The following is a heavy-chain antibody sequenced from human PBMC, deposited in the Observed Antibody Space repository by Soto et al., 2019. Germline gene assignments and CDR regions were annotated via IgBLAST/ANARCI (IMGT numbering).Heavy chain of an antibody. CDR3: ARDGPDIVVVPATGDY. Sequence: ASVKVSCKASGYTFTSYGISWVRQAPGQGLEWMGWISAYNGNTNYAQKLQGRVTMTTDTSTSKAYMELRSLRSDDTAVYYCARDGPDIVVVPATGDYWGQGTLVTVSS. V-gene: IGHV1-18*01. D-gene: IGHD2-2*01. CDR1: GYTFTSYG. CDR2: ISAYNGNT. J-gene: IGHJ4*02.